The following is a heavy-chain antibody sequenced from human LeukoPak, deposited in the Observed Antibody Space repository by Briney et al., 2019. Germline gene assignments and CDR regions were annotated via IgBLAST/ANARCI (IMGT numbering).Heavy chain of an antibody. Sequence: GGSLRLSCAASGFTFTRYAMHWVRQAPGRGLEYVSSISGNGVDTFYPNSLRGRFTISRDNSKNTLYLQMNSLRAEDTAVYYCARVTGVVGATLYYYYYMDVWGKGTTVTISS. CDR3: ARVTGVVGATLYYYYYMDV. J-gene: IGHJ6*03. D-gene: IGHD1-26*01. V-gene: IGHV3-64*01. CDR1: GFTFTRYA. CDR2: ISGNGVDT.